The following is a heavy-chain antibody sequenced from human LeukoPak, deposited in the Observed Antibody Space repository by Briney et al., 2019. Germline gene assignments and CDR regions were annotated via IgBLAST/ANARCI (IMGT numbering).Heavy chain of an antibody. CDR3: AKGGYCSSSSCYYGWFEP. D-gene: IGHD2-2*01. CDR2: TSAGGSST. J-gene: IGHJ5*02. V-gene: IGHV3-23*01. Sequence: GSLRLSCAASGFSFSSYAMHWVRQAPGKGLEWVSTTSAGGSSTYYADSVKGRFTISRDNSKNTFYPQMNSLRAEDTAAYYCAKGGYCSSSSCYYGWFEPWGQGTLVTVSS. CDR1: GFSFSSYA.